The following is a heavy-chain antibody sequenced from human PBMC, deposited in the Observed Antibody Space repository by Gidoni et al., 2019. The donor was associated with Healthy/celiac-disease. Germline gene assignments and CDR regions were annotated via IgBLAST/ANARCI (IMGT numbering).Heavy chain of an antibody. D-gene: IGHD3-22*01. V-gene: IGHV3-33*01. CDR3: ARDRVVVGTSPLDY. CDR2: IWYDGSNK. Sequence: QVQLVESGGGVVQPGRSLRLSCAASGFTFSSYGMHWVRQAPGKGLEWVAVIWYDGSNKYYADSVKGRFTISRDNSKNTLYLQMNSLRAEDTAIYYCARDRVVVGTSPLDYWGQGTLVTVSS. CDR1: GFTFSSYG. J-gene: IGHJ4*02.